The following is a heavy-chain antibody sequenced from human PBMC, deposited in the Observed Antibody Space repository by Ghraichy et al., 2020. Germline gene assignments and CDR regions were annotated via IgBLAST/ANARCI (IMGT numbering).Heavy chain of an antibody. CDR1: GFTFSSYA. CDR3: ANPPFGSYDYNAMDV. Sequence: GGSLRLSCAASGFTFSSYAMSWVRQAPGKGLEWVSTISGSGSSTYYADSVKGRFSISRDNSKNTLYLQMSSLRADDTAIYYCANPPFGSYDYNAMDVWGQGTTVTVPS. D-gene: IGHD1-26*01. V-gene: IGHV3-23*01. CDR2: ISGSGSST. J-gene: IGHJ6*02.